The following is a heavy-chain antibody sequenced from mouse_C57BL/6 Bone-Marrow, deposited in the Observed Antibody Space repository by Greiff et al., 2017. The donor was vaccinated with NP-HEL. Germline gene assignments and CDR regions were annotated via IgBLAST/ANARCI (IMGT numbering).Heavy chain of an antibody. CDR2: IDPSDSYT. V-gene: IGHV1-69*01. CDR3: ASYSDYGYWYFDV. D-gene: IGHD2-13*01. J-gene: IGHJ1*03. Sequence: VQLQQPGAELVMPGASVKLSCKASGYTFTSYWMHWVKQRPGQGLEWIGEIDPSDSYTNYNQKFKGKSTLTVDKSSSTAYMQLSSLTSEDSAVYYCASYSDYGYWYFDVWGTGTTVTVSS. CDR1: GYTFTSYW.